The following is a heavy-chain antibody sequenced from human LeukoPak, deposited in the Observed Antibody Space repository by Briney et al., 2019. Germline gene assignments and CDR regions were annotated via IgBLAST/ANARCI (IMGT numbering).Heavy chain of an antibody. CDR1: GYTFTSYD. CDR2: INPNSGGT. D-gene: IGHD6-13*01. V-gene: IGHV1-2*02. CDR3: ARVRGQQLEGDY. J-gene: IGHJ4*02. Sequence: GASVKVSCKASGYTFTSYDINWVRQAPGQGLEWMGWINPNSGGTNYAQKFQGRVTMTRDTSISTAYMELSRLRSDDTAVYYCARVRGQQLEGDYWGQGTLVTVSS.